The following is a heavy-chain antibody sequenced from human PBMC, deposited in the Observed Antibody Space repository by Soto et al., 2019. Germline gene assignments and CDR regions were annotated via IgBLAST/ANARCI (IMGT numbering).Heavy chain of an antibody. CDR2: ISYDGSNK. J-gene: IGHJ4*02. V-gene: IGHV3-30*18. CDR3: AKDQRWLQLNFDY. D-gene: IGHD5-12*01. Sequence: LILSCAASGFTFSSYGMHWVRQAPGKGLEWVAVISYDGSNKYYADSVKGRFTISRDNSKNTLYLQMNSLRAEDTAVYYCAKDQRWLQLNFDYWGQGTLVTVSS. CDR1: GFTFSSYG.